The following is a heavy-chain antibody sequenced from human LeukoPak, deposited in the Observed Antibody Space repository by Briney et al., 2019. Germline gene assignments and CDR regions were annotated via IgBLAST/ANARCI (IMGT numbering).Heavy chain of an antibody. CDR3: ARTRENSGYDYFDS. D-gene: IGHD5-12*01. Sequence: GASVKVSCKASGYTFTDYYLYWVRQAPGQGLECMGWLNPNIGATNYAQKFQGRVTMTRDTSITTAYMELRSLSSDDTAVYYCARTRENSGYDYFDSWGQGTLVTVSS. V-gene: IGHV1-2*02. J-gene: IGHJ4*02. CDR1: GYTFTDYY. CDR2: LNPNIGAT.